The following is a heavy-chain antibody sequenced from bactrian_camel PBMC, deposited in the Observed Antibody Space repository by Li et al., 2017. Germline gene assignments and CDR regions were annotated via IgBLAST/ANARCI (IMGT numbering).Heavy chain of an antibody. CDR2: ISSVGFT. D-gene: IGHD6*01. CDR1: GFTLDDSD. V-gene: IGHV3S55*01. J-gene: IGHJ4*01. Sequence: HVQLVESGGGSVRPGETLRLSRIVSGFTLDDSDMAWYRQAPGNECEMVSTISSVGFTYYVDSVKGRFTISQDNAKNTMYLQMNNLKPEDTAVYYCAPTDVGGSWDGIPVCRGSGQGTQVTVS.